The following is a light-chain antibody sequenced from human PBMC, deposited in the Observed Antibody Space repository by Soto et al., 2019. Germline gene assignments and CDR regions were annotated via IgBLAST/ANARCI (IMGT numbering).Light chain of an antibody. CDR3: PQYGTAPGT. Sequence: EIVLTQSPGTLSLSPGERATLSCRASESFSSTYLAWYQQKPGQAPRPLIYGASSRATGIPDRFSGSGSGTDFTLTINRLEPEDFAVYYCPQYGTAPGTFGQGTRVEIK. CDR2: GAS. J-gene: IGKJ1*01. V-gene: IGKV3-20*01. CDR1: ESFSSTY.